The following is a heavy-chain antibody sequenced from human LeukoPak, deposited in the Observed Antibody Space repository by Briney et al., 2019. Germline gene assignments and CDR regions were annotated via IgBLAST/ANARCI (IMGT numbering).Heavy chain of an antibody. D-gene: IGHD5-18*01. J-gene: IGHJ4*02. Sequence: PSETLSLTCTVSGGSISSYYWSWIRQPPGKGLEWIGYIYYSGSTNYNPSLKSRGTISVDTAKNQFSLKLSSVTAADTAVYYCARDPPRGYSYSYWGQGTLVTVTS. CDR2: IYYSGST. CDR3: ARDPPRGYSYSY. CDR1: GGSISSYY. V-gene: IGHV4-59*01.